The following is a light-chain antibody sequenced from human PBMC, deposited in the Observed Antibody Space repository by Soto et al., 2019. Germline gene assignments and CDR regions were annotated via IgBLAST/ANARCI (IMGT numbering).Light chain of an antibody. V-gene: IGKV3-11*01. CDR1: QSVSSY. Sequence: EIVLTQSPATLSLSPGERATLSCRASQSVSSYLAWYQRKPGQAPRLLIYDASNRATGIPARFSGSGSGTDFTLTISSLEPEDFAVYYCQQRSNGPPGYTFGQGTKLEIK. J-gene: IGKJ2*01. CDR2: DAS. CDR3: QQRSNGPPGYT.